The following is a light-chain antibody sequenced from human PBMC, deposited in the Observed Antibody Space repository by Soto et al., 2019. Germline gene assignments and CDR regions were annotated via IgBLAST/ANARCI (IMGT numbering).Light chain of an antibody. J-gene: IGKJ1*01. CDR1: QGISSY. Sequence: DIQMTQSPSSLSASVGDRVTITCRASQGISSYLAWFQQKPGKAPKSLIYAASSLQSGVPSRFSGSGYGTEFILTISSLQPDDFATYYCQQFSLYWAFGQGTKVDIK. V-gene: IGKV1-16*01. CDR3: QQFSLYWA. CDR2: AAS.